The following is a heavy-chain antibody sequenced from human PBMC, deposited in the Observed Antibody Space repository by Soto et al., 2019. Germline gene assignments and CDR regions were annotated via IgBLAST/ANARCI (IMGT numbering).Heavy chain of an antibody. J-gene: IGHJ6*02. CDR1: GFTFSTHG. CDR2: ISGSSRVI. D-gene: IGHD1-26*01. Sequence: GGSLRLSCTASGFTFSTHGINWVRQAPGKGLEWVSYISGSSRVIYHADSVKGRFTISRDNAENSLYLQMNSLRDEDTAVYYCARSIEAARDGMDVWGQGTTVTVSS. V-gene: IGHV3-48*02. CDR3: ARSIEAARDGMDV.